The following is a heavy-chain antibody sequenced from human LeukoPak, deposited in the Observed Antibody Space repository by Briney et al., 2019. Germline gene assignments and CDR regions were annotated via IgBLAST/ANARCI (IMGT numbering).Heavy chain of an antibody. J-gene: IGHJ6*02. CDR3: ARSNAWYYYYGMDV. Sequence: SETLSLTCTVSGGSISSYYWSWIRQPPGKGLEWIGYIYYSGSTNYNPSLKSRVTISVDTSKNQFSLKLSSVTAADTAVYYCARSNAWYYYYGMDVWGQGTTVTVSS. CDR2: IYYSGST. CDR1: GGSISSYY. V-gene: IGHV4-59*08. D-gene: IGHD1-1*01.